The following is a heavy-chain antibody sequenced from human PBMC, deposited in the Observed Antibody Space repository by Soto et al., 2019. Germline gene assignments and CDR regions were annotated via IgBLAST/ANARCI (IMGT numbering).Heavy chain of an antibody. J-gene: IGHJ4*02. Sequence: EVQLLESGGGLVQPGGSLRLSCAASGFTFSNYAMNWVRQAPGKGLEWVSTISSSSGSTYYADSVKGRFTISRDNSKNFLYLQMNSLRGDDKAVYYCAKVGSERDSGQHFDYWGQGTLVTISS. V-gene: IGHV3-23*01. CDR1: GFTFSNYA. D-gene: IGHD5-12*01. CDR3: AKVGSERDSGQHFDY. CDR2: ISSSSGST.